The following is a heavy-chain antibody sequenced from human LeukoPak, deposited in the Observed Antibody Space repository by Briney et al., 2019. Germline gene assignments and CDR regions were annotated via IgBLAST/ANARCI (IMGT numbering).Heavy chain of an antibody. CDR3: ARESYGSRLYCFDY. V-gene: IGHV3-74*01. D-gene: IGHD3-10*01. CDR1: GFTFSSYA. Sequence: PGGSLRLSCAASGFTFSSYAMQWARQAPGKGLMWVSRISGDGTNTYYADSVKGRFTISRDNAKNTLYLQMNSLRAEDTADYYCARESYGSRLYCFDYWGQGTRVTVSS. J-gene: IGHJ4*02. CDR2: ISGDGTNT.